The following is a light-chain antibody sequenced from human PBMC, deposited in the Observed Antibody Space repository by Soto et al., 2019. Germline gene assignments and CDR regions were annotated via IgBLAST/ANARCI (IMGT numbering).Light chain of an antibody. CDR2: SNN. CDR3: AAWDDSLNGPHVV. CDR1: SSNIGSNT. V-gene: IGLV1-44*01. Sequence: QSVLTQPPSASGTPGQRVTISCSGSSSNIGSNTVNWYQQLPGTAPKLLIYSNNQRPSGVPDRFSGSKSGTSASLAISGLQSEDEADYYCAAWDDSLNGPHVVFGGETQLTVL. J-gene: IGLJ2*01.